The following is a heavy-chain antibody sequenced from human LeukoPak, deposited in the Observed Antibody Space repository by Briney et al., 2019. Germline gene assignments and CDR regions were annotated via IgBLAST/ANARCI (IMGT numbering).Heavy chain of an antibody. CDR2: IFPADSDI. Sequence: GESLKISCKGSGYRFTDHWIGWVRQMPGKGLEWMGIIFPADSDIRYSPSFQGQVTISADKSISIAYLQWSSLKASGTAMYYCARQFGGNSEFDYWGQGTLVTVSS. CDR3: ARQFGGNSEFDY. J-gene: IGHJ4*02. V-gene: IGHV5-51*01. D-gene: IGHD4-23*01. CDR1: GYRFTDHW.